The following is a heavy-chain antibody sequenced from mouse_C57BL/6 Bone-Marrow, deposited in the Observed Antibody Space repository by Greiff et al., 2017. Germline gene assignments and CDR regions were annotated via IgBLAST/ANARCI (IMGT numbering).Heavy chain of an antibody. CDR1: GYSITSGYD. CDR2: ISYSGST. J-gene: IGHJ3*01. CDR3: AREGKLGDGGCAY. D-gene: IGHD2-3*01. V-gene: IGHV3-1*01. Sequence: VQLKESGPGMVKPSQSLSLTCTVTGYSITSGYDWHWIRHFPGNKLEWMGYISYSGSTTYNPSLKSTIPITNDTSKNHFFLKLNSVTAEDTATYYCAREGKLGDGGCAYWGQGTLVTVS.